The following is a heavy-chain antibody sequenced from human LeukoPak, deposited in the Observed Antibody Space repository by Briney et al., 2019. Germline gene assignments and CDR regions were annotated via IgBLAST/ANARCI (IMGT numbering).Heavy chain of an antibody. CDR3: ASDYCSGGSCYYFDY. CDR2: IRYDGSNK. D-gene: IGHD2-15*01. J-gene: IGHJ4*02. CDR1: GFTFSSYG. V-gene: IGHV3-30*02. Sequence: GGSLRLSCAASGFTFSSYGMHWVRQAPGKGLEWVAFIRYDGSNKYYADSVKGRFTISRDNAKNSLYLQMNSLRAEDTAVYYCASDYCSGGSCYYFDYWGQGTLVTVSS.